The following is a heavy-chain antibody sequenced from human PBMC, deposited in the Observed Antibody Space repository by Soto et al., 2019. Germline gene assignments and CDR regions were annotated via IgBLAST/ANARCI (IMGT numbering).Heavy chain of an antibody. CDR3: ARDDSSGSYSLGVYYY. CDR1: GFTFSSYA. D-gene: IGHD1-26*01. CDR2: ISYDGSNK. V-gene: IGHV3-30-3*01. J-gene: IGHJ4*02. Sequence: GGSLRLSCAASGFTFSSYAMHWVRQAPGKGLEWVAVISYDGSNKYYADSVKGRFTISRDNSKNTLYLQMNSLRAEDTAVYYCARDDSSGSYSLGVYYYWGQGTLVTVSS.